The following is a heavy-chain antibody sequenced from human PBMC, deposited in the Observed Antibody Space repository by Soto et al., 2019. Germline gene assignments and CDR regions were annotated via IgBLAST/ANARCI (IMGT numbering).Heavy chain of an antibody. V-gene: IGHV3-30-3*01. CDR3: SREGVCAPHDSFDY. D-gene: IGHD3-10*01. CDR1: GFTFSSYA. Sequence: QVQLVESGGGVVQPGRSLRLSCAASGFTFSSYAMHWFRQAPGKGLEWVAVISYDGSNQYYADSVKGRFTISRDNSKITLNLQMNSLRADDTSVYYCSREGVCAPHDSFDYWGQGTLGTVSS. CDR2: ISYDGSNQ. J-gene: IGHJ4*02.